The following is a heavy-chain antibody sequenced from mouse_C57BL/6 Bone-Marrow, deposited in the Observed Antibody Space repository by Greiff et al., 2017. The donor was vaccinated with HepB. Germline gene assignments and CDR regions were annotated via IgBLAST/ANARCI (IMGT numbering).Heavy chain of an antibody. CDR3: ARGITTVVARYYAMDY. J-gene: IGHJ4*01. CDR1: GYTFTSYW. CDR2: INPSSGYT. V-gene: IGHV1-7*01. D-gene: IGHD1-1*01. Sequence: VQLVESGAELAKPGASVKLSCKASGYTFTSYWMHWVKQRPGQGLEWIGYINPSSGYTKYNQKFKDKATLTADKSSSTAYMQLSSLTYEDSAVYYCARGITTVVARYYAMDYWGQGTSVTVSS.